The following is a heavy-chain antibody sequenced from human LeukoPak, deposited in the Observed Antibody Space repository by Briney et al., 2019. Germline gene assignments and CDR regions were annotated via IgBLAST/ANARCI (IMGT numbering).Heavy chain of an antibody. CDR2: IIPIFGTA. Sequence: SVKVSCKASGGTFSSYAISWVRQVPGQGLEWMGGIIPIFGTANYAQKFQGRVTITADESTSTAYMELSSLRSEDTAVYYCARDGGGDYAILGYYYYYMDVWGKGTTVTVSS. D-gene: IGHD4-17*01. CDR3: ARDGGGDYAILGYYYYYMDV. V-gene: IGHV1-69*13. CDR1: GGTFSSYA. J-gene: IGHJ6*03.